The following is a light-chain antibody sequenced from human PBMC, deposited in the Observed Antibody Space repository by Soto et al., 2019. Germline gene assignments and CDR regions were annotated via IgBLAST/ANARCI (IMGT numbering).Light chain of an antibody. CDR2: GAS. CDR1: QSVSSSY. V-gene: IGKV3-20*01. CDR3: QQYGSPPMYT. Sequence: ILLTQSPGTLSLSRWEIATLAGRASQSVSSSYLAWYQQKPGQAPRLLIYGASSRATGIPDRFSGSGSGTDFTLTISRLEPEDFAVYYCQQYGSPPMYTFGQGTKVDIK. J-gene: IGKJ2*01.